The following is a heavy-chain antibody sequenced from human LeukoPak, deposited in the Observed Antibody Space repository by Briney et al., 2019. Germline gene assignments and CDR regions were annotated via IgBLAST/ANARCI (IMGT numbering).Heavy chain of an antibody. J-gene: IGHJ4*02. CDR1: GYTFTNYG. V-gene: IGHV1-18*01. CDR2: ISAYNGVT. D-gene: IGHD1-26*01. Sequence: ASLKVSCKASGYTFTNYGINWVRQAPGQGLEGMGWISAYNGVTKSAQKLQGRVTMTTDTSTSTAYMELRNLRSDDTAVYYCARWDRGRNSELDYWGQGTLVIVSS. CDR3: ARWDRGRNSELDY.